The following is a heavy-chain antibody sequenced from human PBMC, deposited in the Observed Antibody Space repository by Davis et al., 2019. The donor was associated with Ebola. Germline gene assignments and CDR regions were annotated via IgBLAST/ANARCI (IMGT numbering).Heavy chain of an antibody. CDR3: ARGFLRDGFDI. Sequence: HSQTLSLTCAISGDSVSPAGWNWIRQSPSRGLEWLGRTYYKSKWYNDYAASVKSRITINPDTSKNQFTLQLTSVTPEDTAVYYCARGFLRDGFDIWGQGTTVTVSS. CDR2: TYYKSKWYN. CDR1: GDSVSPAG. V-gene: IGHV6-1*01. D-gene: IGHD3-3*01. J-gene: IGHJ3*02.